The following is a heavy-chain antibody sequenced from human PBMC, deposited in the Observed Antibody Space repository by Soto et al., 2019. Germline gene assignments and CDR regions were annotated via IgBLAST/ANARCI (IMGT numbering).Heavy chain of an antibody. V-gene: IGHV4-59*01. D-gene: IGHD5-12*01. Sequence: SETLSLTCTVSGGSISSYYWSWIRQPPGKGLEWIGYIDYSGSTNYNPSLKSRVTISVDTSKNQFSLKLSSVTAADTAVYYCAREYSAFFDYWGQGTLVTVSS. CDR2: IDYSGST. CDR3: AREYSAFFDY. J-gene: IGHJ4*02. CDR1: GGSISSYY.